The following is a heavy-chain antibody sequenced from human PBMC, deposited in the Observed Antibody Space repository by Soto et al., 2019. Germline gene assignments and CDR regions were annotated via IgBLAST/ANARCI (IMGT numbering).Heavy chain of an antibody. J-gene: IGHJ4*02. CDR1: GGSISSNIYH. CDR2: IHFSGNS. V-gene: IGHV4-39*01. CDR3: ARLYTGKYIRYH. Sequence: PSETLSLTCSVSGGSISSNIYHWGWIRQSPGKGLEWIASIHFSGNSFYNPSLKSRVTVSVDTSQSQFSLRLSSVTAADTAVYYCARLYTGKYIRYHWGLGTLVTVS. D-gene: IGHD1-26*01.